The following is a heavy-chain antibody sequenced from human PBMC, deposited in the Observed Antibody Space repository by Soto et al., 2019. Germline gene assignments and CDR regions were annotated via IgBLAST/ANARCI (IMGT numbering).Heavy chain of an antibody. CDR2: IIPIFGTA. D-gene: IGHD1-7*01. CDR3: AGGQTITGTTIHYYYGMDV. V-gene: IGHV1-69*13. J-gene: IGHJ6*02. Sequence: SVKVSCKASGGTFSSYAISWVRQAPGQGLEWMGGIIPIFGTANYAQKFQGRVTITADESTSTAYMELSSLRSEDTAVYYCAGGQTITGTTIHYYYGMDVWGQGTTVTVSS. CDR1: GGTFSSYA.